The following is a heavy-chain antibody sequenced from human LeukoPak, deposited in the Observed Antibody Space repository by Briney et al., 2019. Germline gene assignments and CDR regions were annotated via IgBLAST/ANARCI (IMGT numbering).Heavy chain of an antibody. J-gene: IGHJ4*02. CDR2: ISSSGGTI. Sequence: PGGSLRLSCAASGFTFSDHYMSWIRQAPGKGLEWVSYISSSGGTIYYADSVKGRFTISRDNAKNSLYLQMNSLRAEDTAVYYCAKTYGDYVISLGYFDYWGQGTLVTVSS. D-gene: IGHD4-17*01. V-gene: IGHV3-11*04. CDR3: AKTYGDYVISLGYFDY. CDR1: GFTFSDHY.